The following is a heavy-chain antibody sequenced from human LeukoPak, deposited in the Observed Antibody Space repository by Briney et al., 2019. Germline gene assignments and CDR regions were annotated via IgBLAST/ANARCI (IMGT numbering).Heavy chain of an antibody. CDR2: IRFDGSSK. V-gene: IGHV3-30*02. CDR1: GFTFSSYG. Sequence: PGGSLRLSCAASGFTFSSYGMHWARQAPGKGLEWVAFIRFDGSSKYYVDSVKGRFTISRDNSKNTLYLQMNSLRAEDTAVYYCAKDGTYYYGSGSYYFGYWGQGTLVTVSS. CDR3: AKDGTYYYGSGSYYFGY. D-gene: IGHD3-10*01. J-gene: IGHJ4*02.